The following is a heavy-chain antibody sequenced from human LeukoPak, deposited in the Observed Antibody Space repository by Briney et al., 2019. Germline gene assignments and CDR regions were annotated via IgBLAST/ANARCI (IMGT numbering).Heavy chain of an antibody. D-gene: IGHD3-10*01. Sequence: SETLSLTCAVYGGSFSGYYWSWIRQPPGKGLEWIGEINHSGTTNYNPSLKSRVPISVDTSKNQFSLKLSSVTAADTAVYYCARGWLLWFGELLSNWFDPWGQGTLVTVSS. V-gene: IGHV4-34*01. CDR1: GGSFSGYY. CDR2: INHSGTT. CDR3: ARGWLLWFGELLSNWFDP. J-gene: IGHJ5*02.